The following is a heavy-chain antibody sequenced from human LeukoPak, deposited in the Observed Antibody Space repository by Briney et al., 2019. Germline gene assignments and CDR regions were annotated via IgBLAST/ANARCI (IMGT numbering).Heavy chain of an antibody. V-gene: IGHV3-73*01. CDR3: TLDETTVDTLDI. CDR2: IRSKANSYAT. J-gene: IGHJ3*02. Sequence: GGSLRLSCAASGFTFSCSAMHWVRQASGKGLEWVGRIRSKANSYATVYAASVKGRFTISRDDSKNTAYLQMNSLKTEDTAVYYCTLDETTVDTLDIWGQGTMVTVSS. D-gene: IGHD5-18*01. CDR1: GFTFSCSA.